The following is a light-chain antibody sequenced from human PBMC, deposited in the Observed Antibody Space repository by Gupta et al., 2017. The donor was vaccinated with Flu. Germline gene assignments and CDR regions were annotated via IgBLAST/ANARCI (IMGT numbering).Light chain of an antibody. Sequence: DIQMTQSPSTLSASVGDRVTITCRASQSISTWLAWYQQKEGQAPKLLVYKASLLESEVPSSFSGSGSGTEYTLTISSLQPDDFATYYCQQYDGYSRTFGQGTKVEI. CDR1: QSISTW. V-gene: IGKV1-5*03. J-gene: IGKJ1*01. CDR3: QQYDGYSRT. CDR2: KAS.